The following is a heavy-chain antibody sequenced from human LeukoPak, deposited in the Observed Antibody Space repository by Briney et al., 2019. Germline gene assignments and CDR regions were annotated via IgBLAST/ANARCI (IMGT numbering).Heavy chain of an antibody. D-gene: IGHD1-26*01. CDR1: GFTFSSYA. CDR2: ISYDGSNK. Sequence: AGRSLRLSCAASGFTFSSYAMHWVRQAPGKGLEWVAVISYDGSNKYYADSVKGRSTISRDNSKNTLYLQMNSLRAEDTAVYYCAREEQYWGQGTLVTVSS. CDR3: AREEQY. J-gene: IGHJ4*02. V-gene: IGHV3-30*01.